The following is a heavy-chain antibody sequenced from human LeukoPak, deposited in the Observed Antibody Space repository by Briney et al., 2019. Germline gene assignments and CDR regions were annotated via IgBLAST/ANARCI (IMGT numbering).Heavy chain of an antibody. D-gene: IGHD6-19*01. V-gene: IGHV3-23*01. CDR3: ARDPPQTWQWPDFDY. CDR2: ISGSGGST. Sequence: PGGSLRLSCAASGFTFSSYAMSWVRQAPGKGLEWVSAISGSGGSTYYADSVKGRFTISRDNAKNSLYLQMNSLRAEDTAVYYCARDPPQTWQWPDFDYWGQGTLVTVSS. J-gene: IGHJ4*02. CDR1: GFTFSSYA.